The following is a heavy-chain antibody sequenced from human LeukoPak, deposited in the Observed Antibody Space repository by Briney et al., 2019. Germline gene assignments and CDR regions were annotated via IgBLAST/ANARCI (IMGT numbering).Heavy chain of an antibody. Sequence: GGSLRLSCAASGFTFSSYEMNWVRQAPGKGLEWVSYISSSGSTIYYADSVKGRFTISRDNAKNSLYLQMNSLRAEDTAVYYCARASYSSSWIFDPWGQGTLVTVSS. J-gene: IGHJ5*02. D-gene: IGHD6-13*01. CDR3: ARASYSSSWIFDP. V-gene: IGHV3-48*03. CDR1: GFTFSSYE. CDR2: ISSSGSTI.